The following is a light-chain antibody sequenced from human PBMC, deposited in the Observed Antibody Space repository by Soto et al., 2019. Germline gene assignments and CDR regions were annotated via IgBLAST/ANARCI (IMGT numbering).Light chain of an antibody. CDR2: WAS. J-gene: IGKJ4*01. CDR1: QSVLFSSNSKDF. V-gene: IGKV4-1*01. Sequence: DIVLTQSPDSLAVSLGERATINCKSSQSVLFSSNSKDFIAWYQQKPGQSPRLLMYWASTRESGVPDRFSGRGSGTDFTLTISSLQAEDVAVYYCHQYYSPPLTFGGGTKVEIK. CDR3: HQYYSPPLT.